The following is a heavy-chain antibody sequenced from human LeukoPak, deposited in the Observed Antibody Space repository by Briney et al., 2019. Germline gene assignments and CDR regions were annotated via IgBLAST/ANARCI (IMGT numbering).Heavy chain of an antibody. V-gene: IGHV3-9*01. CDR2: ISWNSGNI. J-gene: IGHJ6*03. D-gene: IGHD2/OR15-2a*01. CDR3: AKDAYGGATFFYYMDV. Sequence: QPGGSLRLSCAGSGFTFDDYAMHWVRQTPGKGLEWVSGISWNSGNIAYADFVGGRFTISRDNAKNSLSLQMNSLSDEDTAVYYCAKDAYGGATFFYYMDVWGKGTTVTVSS. CDR1: GFTFDDYA.